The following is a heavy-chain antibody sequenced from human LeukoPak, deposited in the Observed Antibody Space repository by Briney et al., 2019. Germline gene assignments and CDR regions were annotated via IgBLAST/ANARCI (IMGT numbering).Heavy chain of an antibody. V-gene: IGHV3-30*18. CDR2: ISYDGSNN. CDR1: GFTFSGYG. CDR3: AKDGDTLRMYYYDSSGYFYDY. D-gene: IGHD3-22*01. Sequence: GGSLRLSCAASGFTFSGYGMHWVRQAPGKGLEWVAPISYDGSNNYYADSVRGRFTISRDNSKTTLYLQMNSLRAEDTAVYYCAKDGDTLRMYYYDSSGYFYDYWGQGTLVTVSS. J-gene: IGHJ4*02.